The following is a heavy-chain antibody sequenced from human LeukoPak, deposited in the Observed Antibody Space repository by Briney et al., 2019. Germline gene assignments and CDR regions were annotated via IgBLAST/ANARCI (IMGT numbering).Heavy chain of an antibody. D-gene: IGHD6-13*01. CDR1: GGSISSYY. CDR3: ARSPFDIAAAGTFDY. J-gene: IGHJ4*02. V-gene: IGHV4-59*01. CDR2: IYYSGST. Sequence: SETLSLTCTVSGGSISSYYWSWIRQPPGKGLEWIGYIYYSGSTNYNPSLKSRVTISVDTSKNQFSLKLSSVTAADMAVYYCARSPFDIAAAGTFDYWGQGTLVTVSS.